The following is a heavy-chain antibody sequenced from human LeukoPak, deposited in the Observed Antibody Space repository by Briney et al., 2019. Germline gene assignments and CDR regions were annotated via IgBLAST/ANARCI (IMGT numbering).Heavy chain of an antibody. CDR3: ARDSYSGAYSFDY. Sequence: ASVKVSRQASGYTFTNFGVSWVRQAPGQGLEGMGWTSAYNGNTDFAQKFQGRVTLTIETSTATAYMDLRSLKSDDTAVYYCARDSYSGAYSFDYWGHGTLVTVSS. CDR1: GYTFTNFG. V-gene: IGHV1-18*01. D-gene: IGHD1-26*01. CDR2: TSAYNGNT. J-gene: IGHJ4*01.